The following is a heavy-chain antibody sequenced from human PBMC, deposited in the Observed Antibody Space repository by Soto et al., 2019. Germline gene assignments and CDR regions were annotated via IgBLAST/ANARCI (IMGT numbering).Heavy chain of an antibody. Sequence: KTSETLSLTCTISGGSISVYYWSWVRQPPGHELEWIGYIYASGSPYYNPSLRSRVTISADTSKNQISLKLTSPTAADTAVYYCARGVGSSPPRYWGRGTLVTVS. CDR3: ARGVGSSPPRY. D-gene: IGHD1-26*01. CDR2: IYASGSP. CDR1: GGSISVYY. J-gene: IGHJ4*02. V-gene: IGHV4-59*01.